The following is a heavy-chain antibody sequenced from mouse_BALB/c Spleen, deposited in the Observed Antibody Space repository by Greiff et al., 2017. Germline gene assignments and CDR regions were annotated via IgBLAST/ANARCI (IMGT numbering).Heavy chain of an antibody. D-gene: IGHD2-14*01. CDR2: IYPGNVNT. CDR1: GYTFTSYY. J-gene: IGHJ2*01. CDR3: ARDYYRSFDY. V-gene: IGHV1S56*01. Sequence: VQLQQSGPELVKPGASVRISCKASGYTFTSYYIHWVKQRPGQGLEWIGWIYPGNVNTKYNEKFKGKATLTADKSSSTAYMQLSSLTSEDSAVYFCARDYYRSFDYWGQGTTLTVSS.